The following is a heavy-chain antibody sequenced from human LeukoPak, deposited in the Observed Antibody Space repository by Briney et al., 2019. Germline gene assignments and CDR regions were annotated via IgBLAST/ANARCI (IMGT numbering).Heavy chain of an antibody. V-gene: IGHV4-34*01. CDR3: ARGTRSGYSYGYYYYGMDV. D-gene: IGHD5-18*01. CDR1: GGSFSGYY. CDR2: INHSGST. J-gene: IGHJ6*02. Sequence: PSETLSLTCAVYGGSFSGYYWSWIRQPPGKGLEWIGEINHSGSTNYNPSLKSRGTISVDTSKNQFSLKLSSVTAADTAVYYCARGTRSGYSYGYYYYGMDVWGQGTTVTVSS.